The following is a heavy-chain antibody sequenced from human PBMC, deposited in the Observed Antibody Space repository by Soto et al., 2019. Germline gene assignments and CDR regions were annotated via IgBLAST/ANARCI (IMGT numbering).Heavy chain of an antibody. D-gene: IGHD3-22*01. CDR3: ARLGGYYQSLDS. V-gene: IGHV4-59*08. CDR2: IYYTGTT. Sequence: KTSETLSLTCTVPGGSIRDYYWSWIRQSPGKGLEWIGYIYYTGTTRYNPSIKSRVTISVDSSKNQFSLNLRSVSAADTAVYYCARLGGYYQSLDSWGQGTLVTVSS. CDR1: GGSIRDYY. J-gene: IGHJ5*01.